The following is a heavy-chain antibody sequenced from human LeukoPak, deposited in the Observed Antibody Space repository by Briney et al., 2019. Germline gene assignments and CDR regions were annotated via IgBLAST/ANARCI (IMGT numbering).Heavy chain of an antibody. CDR1: GYTFSSYA. CDR2: ISAYNGNT. J-gene: IGHJ4*02. Sequence: GASVKVSCKASGYTFSSYAMNWVRQAPGQGLEWMGWISAYNGNTNYAQKLQGRVTMTTDTSTSTAYMELRSLRSDDTAVYYCARGGNGRDGYSDTDYWGQGTLVTVSS. V-gene: IGHV1-18*01. D-gene: IGHD5-24*01. CDR3: ARGGNGRDGYSDTDY.